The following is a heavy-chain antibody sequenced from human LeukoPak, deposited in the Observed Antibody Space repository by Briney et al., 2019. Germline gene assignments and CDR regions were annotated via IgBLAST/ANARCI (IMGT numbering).Heavy chain of an antibody. Sequence: GGSLRLSCAASGFSFSNYAMNWVRQAPGKGLEWVSGIGGDVRTHYADSVKGRFTISRDNSKNTMYLQMNSLRAEDTAVYYCAKDIIGWSFDYWGQGTLVTVSS. V-gene: IGHV3-23*01. D-gene: IGHD2-15*01. CDR2: IGGDVRT. CDR3: AKDIIGWSFDY. CDR1: GFSFSNYA. J-gene: IGHJ4*02.